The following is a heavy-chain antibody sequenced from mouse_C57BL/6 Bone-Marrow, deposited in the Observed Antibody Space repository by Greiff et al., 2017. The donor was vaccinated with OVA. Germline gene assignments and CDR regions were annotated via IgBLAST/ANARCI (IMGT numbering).Heavy chain of an antibody. D-gene: IGHD2-2*01. J-gene: IGHJ3*01. CDR3: ARLIYYGYGGFAY. V-gene: IGHV1-42*01. CDR2: INPSTGGT. CDR1: GYSFTGYY. Sequence: VPLQQSGPELVKPGASVKISCKASGYSFTGYYMNWVKQSPEKSLEWIGEINPSTGGTTYNQKFKAKATLTVDKSSSTAYMQLKSLTSEDSAVYYCARLIYYGYGGFAYWGQGTLVTVSA.